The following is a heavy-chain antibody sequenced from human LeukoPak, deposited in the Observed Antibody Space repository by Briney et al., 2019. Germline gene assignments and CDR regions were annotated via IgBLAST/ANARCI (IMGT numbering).Heavy chain of an antibody. CDR1: RFTFRVYS. J-gene: IGHJ4*02. CDR2: IKQDGRAK. D-gene: IGHD6-13*01. V-gene: IGHV3-7*01. Sequence: GGSLRLSSAASRFTFRVYSMSWVLQAPGEGLVAVANIKQDGRAKYYADSAKGLFTIPRHNAKNSLYLQLNSLRAEDTAVYYSVMYSRADYWGQGTLVTVSS. CDR3: VMYSRADY.